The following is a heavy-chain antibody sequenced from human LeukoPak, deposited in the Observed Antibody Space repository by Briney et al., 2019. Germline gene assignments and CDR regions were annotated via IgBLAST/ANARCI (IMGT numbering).Heavy chain of an antibody. V-gene: IGHV3-23*01. CDR3: ARVGHRKPTYYYDSSGSSFDY. Sequence: PGGSLRLSCAASRFTFSSYTMSWVRQAPGQGLEWVSAISGSGDTTYYADSVKGRFTISRDNSKNTLYLQMNSLRAEDTAVYYCARVGHRKPTYYYDSSGSSFDYWGQGTLVTVSS. CDR2: ISGSGDTT. D-gene: IGHD3-22*01. J-gene: IGHJ4*02. CDR1: RFTFSSYT.